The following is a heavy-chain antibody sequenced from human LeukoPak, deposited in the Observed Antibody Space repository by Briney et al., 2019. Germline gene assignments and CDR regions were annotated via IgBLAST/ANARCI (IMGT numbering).Heavy chain of an antibody. J-gene: IGHJ6*03. CDR3: ARIFSGYDYYYYYYYYMDV. D-gene: IGHD5-12*01. V-gene: IGHV4-4*07. CDR2: INNSGST. Sequence: SETLSLTCTVSGGSISTFYWTWIRQPAGKGLEWIGRINNSGSTNYNPSLRSRVTISVDTSKNQFSLKLSSVTAADTAVYYCARIFSGYDYYYYYYYYMDVWGKGTTVTVSS. CDR1: GGSISTFY.